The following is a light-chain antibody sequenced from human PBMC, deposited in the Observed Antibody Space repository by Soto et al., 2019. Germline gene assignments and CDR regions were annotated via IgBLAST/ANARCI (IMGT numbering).Light chain of an antibody. Sequence: QSALPQPASVSGSLGQSITISCTGTSSDVGAYNYVSWYQQHPGKAPKLMIYDVSYRPSGVSNRFSGSKSGNTASLTISGLQAEDEADYYCSSYTTTSTLYVFGTGTKVTVL. J-gene: IGLJ1*01. V-gene: IGLV2-14*01. CDR1: SSDVGAYNY. CDR2: DVS. CDR3: SSYTTTSTLYV.